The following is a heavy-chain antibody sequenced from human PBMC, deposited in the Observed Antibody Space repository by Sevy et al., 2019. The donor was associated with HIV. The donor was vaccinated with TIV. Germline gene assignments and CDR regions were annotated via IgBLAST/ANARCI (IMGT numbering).Heavy chain of an antibody. Sequence: GGSLRLSCAASGFTFSDYYMNWVRQAPGKGLEWVSYISSSGITIYYADSVKGRFTISRDNAKNSLYLQMNSLRAEDTAVYYCARRGRSSSLSHFYYWGQGTLVTVSS. CDR1: GFTFSDYY. D-gene: IGHD6-6*01. CDR2: ISSSGITI. CDR3: ARRGRSSSLSHFYY. J-gene: IGHJ4*02. V-gene: IGHV3-11*01.